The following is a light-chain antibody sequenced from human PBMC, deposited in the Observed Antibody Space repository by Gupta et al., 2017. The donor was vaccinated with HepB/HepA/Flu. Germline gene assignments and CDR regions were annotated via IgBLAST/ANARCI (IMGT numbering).Light chain of an antibody. V-gene: IGLV1-44*01. CDR3: AAWDVSLNGGV. CDR2: LNN. Sequence: QSVLTQPPSASGAPGQRVPIPCSVSSSNIGSNAVNWYQQLPGTAPKLIIYLNNQRPSGVPDRFSGSKSGTSASLAISGLQSEDEADYYCAAWDVSLNGGVFGGGTKLTVL. J-gene: IGLJ3*02. CDR1: SSNIGSNA.